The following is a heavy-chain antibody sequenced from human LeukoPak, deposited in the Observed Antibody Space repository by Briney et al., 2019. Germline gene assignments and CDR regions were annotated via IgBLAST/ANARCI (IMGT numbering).Heavy chain of an antibody. CDR3: ARVGTDGYNS. Sequence: SETLSLTCAVYGGSFSGYYWSWIRQPPGKGLEWIGEINHSGGTNYNPSLKSRVTISVDTSKNQFSLKLSSVTAADTAVYYCARVGTDGYNSWGQGTLVTVSS. V-gene: IGHV4-34*01. J-gene: IGHJ4*02. CDR2: INHSGGT. CDR1: GGSFSGYY. D-gene: IGHD5-24*01.